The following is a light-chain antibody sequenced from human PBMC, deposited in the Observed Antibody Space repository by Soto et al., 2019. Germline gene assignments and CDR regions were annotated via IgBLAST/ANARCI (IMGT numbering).Light chain of an antibody. Sequence: EIVLTQSPGTLSLSPGERATLSCRASQTVSSNYLAWYQQKPGQAPRLLIYVASSRATGIPDRFSGSGSGTDFTLAISRLEPEDFAVYYCQQYGSSRWTFRQGTKV. CDR3: QQYGSSRWT. CDR2: VAS. CDR1: QTVSSNY. V-gene: IGKV3-20*01. J-gene: IGKJ1*01.